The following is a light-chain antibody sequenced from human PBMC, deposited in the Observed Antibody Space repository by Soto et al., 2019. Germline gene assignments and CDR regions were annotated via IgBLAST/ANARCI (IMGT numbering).Light chain of an antibody. J-gene: IGLJ1*01. CDR1: SSDVGGYNY. CDR3: CSYAGSSYYV. V-gene: IGLV2-11*01. CDR2: EVS. Sequence: QSALTQPRSVSGSPGQSVAISCTGTSSDVGGYNYVSWYQQHPGKAPKLMIYEVSKRPSGVPDRFSGSKSGSTASLTSSGLQAEDEADYYCCSYAGSSYYVFGTGTKVTVL.